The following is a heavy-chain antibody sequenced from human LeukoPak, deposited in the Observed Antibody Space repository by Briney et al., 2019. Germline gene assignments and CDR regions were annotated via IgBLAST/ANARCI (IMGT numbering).Heavy chain of an antibody. CDR2: ISAYNGNT. D-gene: IGHD3-10*01. CDR3: AATNASYYYGSGSEDYHYYMDV. CDR1: GYTFTSYG. J-gene: IGHJ6*03. Sequence: ASVKVSCKASGYTFTSYGISWVRQAPGQGLEWMGWISAYNGNTNYVQKLQGRVTMTTDTSTSTAYMELRSLRSADTAVYYCAATNASYYYGSGSEDYHYYMDVWGKGTTVTVSS. V-gene: IGHV1-18*01.